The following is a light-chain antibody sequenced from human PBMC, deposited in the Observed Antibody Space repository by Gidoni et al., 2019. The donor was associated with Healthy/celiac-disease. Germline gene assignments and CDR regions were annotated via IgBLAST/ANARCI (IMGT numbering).Light chain of an antibody. V-gene: IGKV3-15*01. CDR1: QSVSSN. CDR2: GAS. Sequence: DIVMTQSPATLSVSPGARATLACRASQSVSSNLAWYQQKPGQAPRLLIYGASTRATGIPARFSGSGSGTEFTLTISSLQSEDFAVYYCQQYNNWRTVGQXTKVEIK. CDR3: QQYNNWRT. J-gene: IGKJ1*01.